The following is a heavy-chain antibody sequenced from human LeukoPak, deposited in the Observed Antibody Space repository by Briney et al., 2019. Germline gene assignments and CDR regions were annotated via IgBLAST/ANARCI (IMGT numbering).Heavy chain of an antibody. J-gene: IGHJ4*02. CDR1: GYTFTSYG. D-gene: IGHD3-22*01. CDR3: ARDQDYYDSSGYYGLDY. V-gene: IGHV1-18*01. Sequence: ASVKVSCKASGYTFTSYGISWVRQAPGQGLEWMGWISAYNGNTNYAQKLQGRVTMTTDTSTSTAYMELRSLRSDDTAVYYCARDQDYYDSSGYYGLDYWGQGTLVTVSS. CDR2: ISAYNGNT.